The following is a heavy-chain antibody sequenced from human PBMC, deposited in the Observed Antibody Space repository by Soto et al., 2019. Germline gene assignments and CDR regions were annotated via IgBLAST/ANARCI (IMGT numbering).Heavy chain of an antibody. Sequence: SQTLSLTCAISGDSVSSNSAAWNWIRQSPSRGLEWLGRTYYRSKWYNDYAVSVKSRITINPDTSKNQFSLQLNSVTPEDTAVYYCARDSHIVVVVAAKLDYYYYGMDVWGQGTTVTVYS. CDR3: ARDSHIVVVVAAKLDYYYYGMDV. D-gene: IGHD2-15*01. CDR1: GDSVSSNSAA. J-gene: IGHJ6*02. V-gene: IGHV6-1*01. CDR2: TYYRSKWYN.